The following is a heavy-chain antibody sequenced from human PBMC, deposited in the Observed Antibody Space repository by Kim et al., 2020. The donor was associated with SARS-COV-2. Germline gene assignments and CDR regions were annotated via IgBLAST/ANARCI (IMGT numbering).Heavy chain of an antibody. V-gene: IGHV1-3*01. D-gene: IGHD6-19*01. Sequence: KTSQKFQGRVTTTRDTSASTAYMELSSLGSEDTAVYYCARASSGWYPFDYWGQGTLVTVSS. CDR3: ARASSGWYPFDY. J-gene: IGHJ4*02.